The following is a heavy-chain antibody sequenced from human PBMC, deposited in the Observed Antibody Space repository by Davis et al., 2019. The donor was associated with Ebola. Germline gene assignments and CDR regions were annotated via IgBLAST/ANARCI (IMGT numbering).Heavy chain of an antibody. J-gene: IGHJ4*02. CDR2: IIPIFGTA. CDR3: ARASHYSNSPSY. CDR1: GGTFSNFG. V-gene: IGHV1-69*13. Sequence: SVKVSCKASGGTFSNFGINWMRQAPGQGLEWMGGIIPIFGTANYAQKFQGRVTITADESTSTAYMELSSLRSEDTAVYYCARASHYSNSPSYWGQGTLVTVSS. D-gene: IGHD4-11*01.